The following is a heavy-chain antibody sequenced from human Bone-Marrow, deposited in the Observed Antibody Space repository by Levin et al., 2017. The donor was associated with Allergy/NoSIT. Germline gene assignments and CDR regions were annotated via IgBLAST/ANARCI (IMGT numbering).Heavy chain of an antibody. CDR2: IRDTGATT. CDR3: AKDINSEGWSQGYFDY. J-gene: IGHJ4*02. D-gene: IGHD2-15*01. Sequence: PGGSLRLSCAASGFTFSTYAMTWVRQVPGKGLEWVSTIRDTGATTFYADSVKGRFTISRDNSKNTLYLQMNSLGADDTAIYYCAKDINSEGWSQGYFDYWGQGTLVTVSS. V-gene: IGHV3-23*01. CDR1: GFTFSTYA.